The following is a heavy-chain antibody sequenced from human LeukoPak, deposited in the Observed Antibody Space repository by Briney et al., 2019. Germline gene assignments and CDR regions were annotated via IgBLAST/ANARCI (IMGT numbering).Heavy chain of an antibody. CDR3: ARQDIAAAGPFDY. Sequence: SETLSLTCTVSGGPISSYYWSWIRQPPGKGLEWIGYIYYSGSTNYNPSLKSRVTISVDTSKNQFSLKLSSVTAADTTVYYCARQDIAAAGPFDYWGQGTLVTVSS. CDR2: IYYSGST. CDR1: GGPISSYY. J-gene: IGHJ4*02. D-gene: IGHD6-13*01. V-gene: IGHV4-59*08.